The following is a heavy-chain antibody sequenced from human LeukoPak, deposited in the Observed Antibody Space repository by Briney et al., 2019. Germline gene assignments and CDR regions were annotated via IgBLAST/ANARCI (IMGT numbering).Heavy chain of an antibody. CDR1: GSSISSGSYY. CDR2: IYTSGST. J-gene: IGHJ4*02. CDR3: ARDGVVRGVIIET. Sequence: SETLSLTCTVSGSSISSGSYYWSWIRQPAGKGLEWIGRIYTSGSTNYNPSLKSRVTISVDTSKNQFSLKLSSVTAADTAVYYCARDGVVRGVIIETWGQGTLVTVSS. V-gene: IGHV4-61*02. D-gene: IGHD3-10*01.